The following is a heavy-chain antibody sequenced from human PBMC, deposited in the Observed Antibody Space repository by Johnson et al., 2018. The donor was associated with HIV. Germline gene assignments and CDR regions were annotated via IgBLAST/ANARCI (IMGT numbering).Heavy chain of an antibody. CDR2: TSYDGGNK. CDR1: GFTFSSSA. CDR3: ATLKGPRLHIAARRPDAFDN. J-gene: IGHJ3*02. Sequence: QVQLVESGGGLVQPGGSLRLSCAASGFTFSSSAMHWVRQAPGKGLEWVAVTSYDGGNKYYADSVKGRFTISRDNAKNSLYLQMNSLRAEDTAVYYCATLKGPRLHIAARRPDAFDNWGQGTMVTVSS. D-gene: IGHD6-6*01. V-gene: IGHV3-30*04.